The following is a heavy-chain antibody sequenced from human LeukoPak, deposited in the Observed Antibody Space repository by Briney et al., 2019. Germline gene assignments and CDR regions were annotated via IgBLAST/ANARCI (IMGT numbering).Heavy chain of an antibody. CDR3: AKEVYSGNDDPLYFSYYMDV. CDR1: GFTFRSYA. CDR2: INGNGDST. D-gene: IGHD5-12*01. V-gene: IGHV3-23*01. Sequence: GGSLRLSCAASGFTFRSYAMSWVRQAPGQGLEWVSGINGNGDSTYYADSVKGRFTVSRDNSKNTLYLQMNSLRADDTAVYYCAKEVYSGNDDPLYFSYYMDVWGKGTTVTVSS. J-gene: IGHJ6*03.